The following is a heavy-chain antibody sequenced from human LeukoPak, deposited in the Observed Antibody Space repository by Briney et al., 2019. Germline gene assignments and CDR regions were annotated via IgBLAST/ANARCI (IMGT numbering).Heavy chain of an antibody. CDR3: ARRGPNSGSYSHFDL. CDR1: GGSISNYF. Sequence: SETLSLTCTVSGGSISNYFWSWIRQPPGKGLEWIGYMSSSGSPNYNPSLQSRVTISVDTSNNQFSLKLISVTAADTAVYHCARRGPNSGSYSHFDLWGRGTLVTVSS. CDR2: MSSSGSP. D-gene: IGHD1-26*01. V-gene: IGHV4-59*01. J-gene: IGHJ2*01.